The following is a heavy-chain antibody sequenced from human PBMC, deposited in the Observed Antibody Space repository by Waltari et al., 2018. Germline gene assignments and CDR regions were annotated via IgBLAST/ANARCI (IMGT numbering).Heavy chain of an antibody. J-gene: IGHJ5*02. Sequence: EVQLLESGGNLVQLGGSVRLSSAAPGFTFSRQAMSWVRQAPVTGLEWVSSLSGDGQTTNYADSVRGRFTISRDTSKNILYLQMNSLRINDTATYYCALGSAAQGSWGQGTLVTVSS. V-gene: IGHV3-23*01. CDR2: LSGDGQTT. CDR3: ALGSAAQGS. D-gene: IGHD6-25*01. CDR1: GFTFSRQA.